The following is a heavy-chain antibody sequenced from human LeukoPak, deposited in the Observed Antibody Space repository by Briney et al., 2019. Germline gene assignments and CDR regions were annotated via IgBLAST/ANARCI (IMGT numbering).Heavy chain of an antibody. D-gene: IGHD6-19*01. J-gene: IGHJ4*02. CDR3: AREATWGQWYFDH. CDR1: GFSFSNHG. Sequence: GGSLRLSCVASGFSFSNHGMHWVRHAPGKGLEWVSVVARDGGAKFYADSVKGRFTLSRDNSKNMFFLQMNFLTVEDTAIYYCAREATWGQWYFDHWGQGTPVIVS. V-gene: IGHV3-30*03. CDR2: VARDGGAK.